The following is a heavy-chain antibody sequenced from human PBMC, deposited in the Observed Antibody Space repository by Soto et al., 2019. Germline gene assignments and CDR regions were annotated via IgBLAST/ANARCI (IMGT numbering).Heavy chain of an antibody. CDR3: AGGRAHGGYYYGMDV. Sequence: EVQLVETGGGLIQPGGSLRLSCAASGFTVSSNYMSWVRQAPGKGLEWVSVIYSGGSTYYADSVKGRITISRDNSKNTLYLQMNSLRAEDTAVYYCAGGRAHGGYYYGMDVWGQGTTVTVSS. V-gene: IGHV3-53*02. CDR1: GFTVSSNY. J-gene: IGHJ6*02. CDR2: IYSGGST.